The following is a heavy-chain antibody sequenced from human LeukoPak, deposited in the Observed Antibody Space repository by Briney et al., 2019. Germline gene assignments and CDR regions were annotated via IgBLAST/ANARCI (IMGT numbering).Heavy chain of an antibody. J-gene: IGHJ6*03. CDR3: AGDTDFWSGYYIRYYYYYMDV. D-gene: IGHD3-3*01. CDR2: ISSSGSTI. Sequence: GGSLRLSCAVSGFTFSDYYMSWIRQAPGKGLEWVSYISSSGSTIYYADSVKGRFTISRDNAKNSLYLQMNSLRAEDTAVYYCAGDTDFWSGYYIRYYYYYMDVWGKGTTVTVSS. CDR1: GFTFSDYY. V-gene: IGHV3-11*04.